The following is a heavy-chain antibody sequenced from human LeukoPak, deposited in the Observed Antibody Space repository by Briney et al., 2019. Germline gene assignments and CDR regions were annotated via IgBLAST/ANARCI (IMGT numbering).Heavy chain of an antibody. CDR3: ARRLVRASLRYGVYGMDV. CDR1: GFTFSSYW. CDR2: IDSDGSST. J-gene: IGHJ6*02. V-gene: IGHV3-74*01. D-gene: IGHD3-9*01. Sequence: AGGSLRLSCAASGFTFSSYWMHWVRQAPGKGLVWVSRIDSDGSSTSYAGSVKGRFTISRDNAKNTLYLQMSSLRAEDTAVYYCARRLVRASLRYGVYGMDVWGQGTTVTVSS.